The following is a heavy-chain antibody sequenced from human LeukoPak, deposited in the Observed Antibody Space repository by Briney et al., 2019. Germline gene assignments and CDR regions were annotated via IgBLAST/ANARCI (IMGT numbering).Heavy chain of an antibody. V-gene: IGHV3-66*01. J-gene: IGHJ5*02. CDR3: ARIRRFPNWFDP. CDR1: GFIVNNKY. D-gene: IGHD2-21*01. Sequence: SGGSLRLSCAVSGFIVNNKYMTWVRQAPGKGLEWVSGIYSGGSTYYADSVKGRFTISRDNSKNTLYLQMNSLRAEDTAVYYCARIRRFPNWFDPWGQGTLVTVSS. CDR2: IYSGGST.